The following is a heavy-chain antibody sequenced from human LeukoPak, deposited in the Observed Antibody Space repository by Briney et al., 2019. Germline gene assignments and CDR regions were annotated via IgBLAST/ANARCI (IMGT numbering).Heavy chain of an antibody. D-gene: IGHD3-10*01. V-gene: IGHV1-2*02. Sequence: ASVKVSCKASGYTFTGYYMHWVRQAPGQGLEWMGWINPSSGGTNYAQKFQGRVTVTRDTSISTAYMDLSRLRSDDTAVYYCARARVTMVRGVYYYYYMDVWGKGTTVTISS. J-gene: IGHJ6*03. CDR3: ARARVTMVRGVYYYYYMDV. CDR1: GYTFTGYY. CDR2: INPSSGGT.